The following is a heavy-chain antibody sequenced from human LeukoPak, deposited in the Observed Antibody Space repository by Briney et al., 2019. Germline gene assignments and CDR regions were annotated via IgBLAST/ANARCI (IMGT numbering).Heavy chain of an antibody. J-gene: IGHJ6*02. D-gene: IGHD2-2*01. Sequence: ASVTVSCKASGYTFTSCYMHWVRQAPGQGLEWMGIINPSGGSTSYAQKFQGRVTMTRDTSTSTVYMELSSLRSEDTAVYYCARALLVVPAASYYYGMDVWGQGTTVTVSS. V-gene: IGHV1-46*01. CDR2: INPSGGST. CDR3: ARALLVVPAASYYYGMDV. CDR1: GYTFTSCY.